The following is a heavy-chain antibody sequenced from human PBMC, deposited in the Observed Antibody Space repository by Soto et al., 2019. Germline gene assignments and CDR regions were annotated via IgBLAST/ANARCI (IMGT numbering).Heavy chain of an antibody. D-gene: IGHD1-26*01. V-gene: IGHV4-30-2*01. J-gene: IGHJ6*02. CDR1: GGSISSGGYS. CDR2: IYHSGST. Sequence: SDTLSLTCDVSGGSISSGGYSWSWIRQPPGKGLEWIGNIYHSGSTYYNPSLKSRVTISVDTSKNQLSLNLGSVTAADTAVYYCAKILAIVGYTYRMDVWGQATTVTAYS. CDR3: AKILAIVGYTYRMDV.